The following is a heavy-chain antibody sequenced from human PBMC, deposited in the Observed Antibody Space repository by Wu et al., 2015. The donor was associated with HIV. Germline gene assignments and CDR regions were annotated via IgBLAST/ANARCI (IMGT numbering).Heavy chain of an antibody. CDR1: GYTFTSYG. D-gene: IGHD3-10*01. CDR3: ATTNYYGSGSPRKHAFDI. V-gene: IGHV1-18*01. CDR2: ISAYNGNT. Sequence: QVQLVRSGAEVKKPGASVKVSCKASGYTFTSYGISWVRQAPGQGLEWMGWISAYNGNTNYAQKLQGRVTMTTDTSTSTAYMELRSLRSDDTAVYYCATTNYYGSGSPRKHAFDIWGQGTMVTVSS. J-gene: IGHJ3*02.